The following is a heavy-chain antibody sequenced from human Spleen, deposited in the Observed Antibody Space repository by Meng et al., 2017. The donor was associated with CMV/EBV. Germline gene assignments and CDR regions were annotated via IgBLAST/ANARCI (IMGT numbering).Heavy chain of an antibody. CDR2: VSGRGDKT. CDR1: GFSFSTYA. Sequence: GESLKISCAASGFSFSTYAMNWVRQAPGKGLEWISTVSGRGDKTYYADSVKGRFTISRDNSQSTLYLQMHSLSVADTAVYYCARVHYGSGSYSNLYYYYGMDVWGQGTTVTVSS. J-gene: IGHJ6*02. D-gene: IGHD3-10*01. CDR3: ARVHYGSGSYSNLYYYYGMDV. V-gene: IGHV3-23*01.